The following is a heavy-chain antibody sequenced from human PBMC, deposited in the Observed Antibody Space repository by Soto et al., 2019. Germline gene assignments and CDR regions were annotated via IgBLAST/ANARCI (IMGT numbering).Heavy chain of an antibody. J-gene: IGHJ6*02. V-gene: IGHV6-1*01. CDR3: AREREQQLVRYYYYGMDV. Sequence: SQTLSLTCAISGDSVSSNSAAWNWIRQSPSRGLEWLGRTYYRSKWYNDYAVSVKSRITINPDTSKNQFSLQLNSVTPEGTAVYYCAREREQQLVRYYYYGMDVWGQGTTVTVSS. CDR1: GDSVSSNSAA. CDR2: TYYRSKWYN. D-gene: IGHD6-13*01.